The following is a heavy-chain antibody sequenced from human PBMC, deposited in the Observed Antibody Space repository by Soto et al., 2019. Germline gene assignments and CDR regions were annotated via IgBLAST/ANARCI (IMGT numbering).Heavy chain of an antibody. CDR1: GFTFSSYA. CDR2: ISGSGGST. V-gene: IGHV3-23*01. Sequence: EVQLLESGGGLVQPGGSLRLSCAASGFTFSSYAMSWVRQAPGKGLEWVSAISGSGGSTYYADSVKGRFTISRDNFKNTLYLQMNSLRAEDTAVYYCAKEGIAAAGSYWYFDLWGRGTLVTVSS. J-gene: IGHJ2*01. D-gene: IGHD6-13*01. CDR3: AKEGIAAAGSYWYFDL.